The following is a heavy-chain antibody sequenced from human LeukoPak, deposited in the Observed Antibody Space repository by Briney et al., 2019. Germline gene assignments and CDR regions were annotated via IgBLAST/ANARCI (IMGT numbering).Heavy chain of an antibody. CDR2: IDHSGST. D-gene: IGHD1-26*01. J-gene: IGHJ5*02. V-gene: IGHV4-39*07. CDR1: GASIRSSTYY. Sequence: SETLSLACTVSGASIRSSTYYWGWIRQPPGKGLECIGTIDHSGSTYYNPSLKSRVTISLDTSKSQFSLKLSSVTAADTAVYYCARGDYGSYGDWFDPWGQGTLVTVSS. CDR3: ARGDYGSYGDWFDP.